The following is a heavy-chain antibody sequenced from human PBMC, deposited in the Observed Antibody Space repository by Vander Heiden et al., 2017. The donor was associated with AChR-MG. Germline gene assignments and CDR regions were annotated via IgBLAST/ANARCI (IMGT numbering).Heavy chain of an antibody. CDR1: GFPFGRDA. Sequence: EVQLLESGGGLVQPGGSLRLSCAASGFPFGRDAMGWVRQAPGKGLGWVSAISGSGGSTYYADSVKGRFTISRDNSKNTLYLQMNSLRAEDTAVYYCAKGPTPGALYYFDYWGQGTLVTVSS. V-gene: IGHV3-23*01. J-gene: IGHJ4*02. CDR3: AKGPTPGALYYFDY. D-gene: IGHD2-15*01. CDR2: ISGSGGST.